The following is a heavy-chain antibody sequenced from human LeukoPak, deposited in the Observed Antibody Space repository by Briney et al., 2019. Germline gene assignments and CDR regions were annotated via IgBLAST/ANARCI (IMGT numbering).Heavy chain of an antibody. J-gene: IGHJ4*02. CDR2: ISGSGGST. CDR3: AREGYSYGTGGFDY. CDR1: GFTFSNYA. Sequence: GGSLRLSCAASGFTFSNYAMSWVRQAPGKGLEWVSAISGSGGSTYYADSVKGRFTISRDNAKNSLYLQMNSLRAEDTAVYYCAREGYSYGTGGFDYWGQGTLVTVSS. V-gene: IGHV3-23*01. D-gene: IGHD5-18*01.